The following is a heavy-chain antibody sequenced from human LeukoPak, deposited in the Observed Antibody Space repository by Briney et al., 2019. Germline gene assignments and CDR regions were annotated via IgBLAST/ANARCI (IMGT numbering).Heavy chain of an antibody. V-gene: IGHV1-69*06. D-gene: IGHD3-10*01. CDR3: ARQRLPTYYGSGSYGT. CDR1: GYTFTGYY. Sequence: GASVKVSCKASGYTFTGYYMHWVRQAPGQGLEWMGGIIPIFGTANYAQKFQGRVTITADKSTSTAYMELSSLRSEDTAVYYCARQRLPTYYGSGSYGTWGQGTLVTVSS. J-gene: IGHJ5*02. CDR2: IIPIFGTA.